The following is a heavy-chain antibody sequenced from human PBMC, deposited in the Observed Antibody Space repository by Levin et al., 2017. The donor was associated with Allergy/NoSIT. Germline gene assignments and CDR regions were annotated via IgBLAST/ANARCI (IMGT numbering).Heavy chain of an antibody. CDR1: GFTFSSYG. V-gene: IGHV3-33*01. CDR2: IWYDGSNK. D-gene: IGHD3-22*01. CDR3: ARGDYYDSSGATYYYYGMDV. J-gene: IGHJ6*02. Sequence: PGGSLRLSCAASGFTFSSYGMHWVRQAPGKGLEWVAVIWYDGSNKYYADSVKGRFTISRDNSKNTLYLQMNSLRAEDTAVYYCARGDYYDSSGATYYYYGMDVWGQGTTVTVSS.